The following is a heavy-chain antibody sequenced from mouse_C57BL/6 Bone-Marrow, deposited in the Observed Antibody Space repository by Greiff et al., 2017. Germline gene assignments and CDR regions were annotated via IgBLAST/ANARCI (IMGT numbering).Heavy chain of an antibody. D-gene: IGHD1-1*01. CDR3: ARSPYYGSSPHYFDY. CDR1: GYSITSDY. Sequence: EVHLVESGPGLAKPSQTLSLTCSVTGYSITSDYWNWIRKFPGNKLEYMGYISYSGSTYYNPSLKSRISITRDTSKNQYYLQLNSVTTEDTATYYCARSPYYGSSPHYFDYWGQGTTLTVSS. CDR2: ISYSGST. V-gene: IGHV3-8*01. J-gene: IGHJ2*01.